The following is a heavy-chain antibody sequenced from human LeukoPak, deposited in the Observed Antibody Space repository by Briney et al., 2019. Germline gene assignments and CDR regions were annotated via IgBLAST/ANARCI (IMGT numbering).Heavy chain of an antibody. CDR2: ISGSGGST. CDR1: GFTFSSYA. V-gene: IGHV3-23*01. J-gene: IGHJ4*02. CDR3: AKARGGFYYFDY. D-gene: IGHD3-16*01. Sequence: GGSLRPSCAASGFTFSSYAMSWVRQAPGKGLEWVSAISGSGGSTYYADSVKGRFTISRDNSKNTLYLQMNSLRAEDTAVYYCAKARGGFYYFDYWGQGTLVTVSS.